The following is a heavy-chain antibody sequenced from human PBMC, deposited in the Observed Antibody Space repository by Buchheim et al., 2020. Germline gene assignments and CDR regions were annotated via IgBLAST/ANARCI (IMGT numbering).Heavy chain of an antibody. CDR3: AKTEYYGSGSLDAFDI. Sequence: EVQLLESGGGLVQPGGSLRLSCAASGFTFSSYAMSWVRQAPGKGLEWVSAISGSGGSTYYADSVKGRFPISRDHSKKPLYLQMNSLRAEDTAVYYCAKTEYYGSGSLDAFDIWGQGT. D-gene: IGHD3-10*01. CDR1: GFTFSSYA. V-gene: IGHV3-23*01. J-gene: IGHJ3*02. CDR2: ISGSGGST.